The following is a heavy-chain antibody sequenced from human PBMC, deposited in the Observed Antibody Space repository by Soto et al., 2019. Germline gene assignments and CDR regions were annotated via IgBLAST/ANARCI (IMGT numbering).Heavy chain of an antibody. V-gene: IGHV3-30*18. Sequence: LRLSCAASGFTFSSYGMHWVRQAPGKGLEWVAVISYDGSNKYYADSVKGRFTISRDNSKNTLYLQMNSLRAEDTAVYYCAKDRAVPAAISDYYYYGMDVWGQGTTVTVSS. D-gene: IGHD2-2*01. CDR3: AKDRAVPAAISDYYYYGMDV. CDR1: GFTFSSYG. CDR2: ISYDGSNK. J-gene: IGHJ6*02.